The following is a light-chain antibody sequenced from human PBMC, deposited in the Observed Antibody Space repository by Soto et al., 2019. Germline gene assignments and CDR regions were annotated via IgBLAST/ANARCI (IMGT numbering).Light chain of an antibody. V-gene: IGKV1-5*03. J-gene: IGKJ2*01. CDR3: QRYNDYQYI. Sequence: DIQMTQSPSTLSASVGDRVTITCRASQSITTWLAWYQQKPGKAPKLLIYKATNLQSGVPSRLSGSGSGTEVSLTISSLQPDDFATYYCQRYNDYQYIFGQGTKLEIK. CDR1: QSITTW. CDR2: KAT.